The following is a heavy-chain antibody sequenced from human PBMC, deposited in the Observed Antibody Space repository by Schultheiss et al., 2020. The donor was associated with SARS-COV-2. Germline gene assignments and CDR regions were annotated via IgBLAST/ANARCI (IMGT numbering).Heavy chain of an antibody. CDR1: GFTFSDYY. Sequence: GGSLRLSCAASGFTFSDYYMSWIRQAPGKGLEWVSYISSSGSTIYYADSVKGRFTISRDNAKNSLYLQMNSLRAEDTAVYYCASYGDYGTDDAFDIWGQGTMVTVSS. CDR3: ASYGDYGTDDAFDI. CDR2: ISSSGSTI. V-gene: IGHV3-11*01. J-gene: IGHJ3*02. D-gene: IGHD4-17*01.